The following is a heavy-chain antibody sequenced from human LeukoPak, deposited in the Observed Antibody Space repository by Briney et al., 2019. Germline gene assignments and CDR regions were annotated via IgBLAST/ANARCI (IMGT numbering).Heavy chain of an antibody. V-gene: IGHV3-23*01. Sequence: GGSLRLSCAASGFTFSSYGMSWVRQAPGKGLEWVSAIRGRGGSTYYADSVKGRFTISRDNSKNTLYLQMNSLRAEDTAVYYCAKDVEYYYDSSGYSYFDYWGQGTLVTVSS. D-gene: IGHD3-22*01. CDR2: IRGRGGST. CDR3: AKDVEYYYDSSGYSYFDY. CDR1: GFTFSSYG. J-gene: IGHJ4*02.